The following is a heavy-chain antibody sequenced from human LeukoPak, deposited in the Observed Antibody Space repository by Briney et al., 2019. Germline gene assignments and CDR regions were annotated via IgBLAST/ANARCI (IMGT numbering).Heavy chain of an antibody. D-gene: IGHD1-26*01. Sequence: GGSLRLSCEASGINFISHTMNWVRQAPGKGLEWVSSISSAGSYIYYADSVKGRFTISRDNAKNSLFLRMNSLRAGDTAVYYCAREVVGATNNWFDPWGQGTLVIVSS. CDR3: AREVVGATNNWFDP. V-gene: IGHV3-21*06. J-gene: IGHJ5*02. CDR1: GINFISHT. CDR2: ISSAGSYI.